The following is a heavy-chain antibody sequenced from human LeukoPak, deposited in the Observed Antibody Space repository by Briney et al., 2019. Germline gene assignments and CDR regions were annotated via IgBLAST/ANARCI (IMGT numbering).Heavy chain of an antibody. CDR1: GFTFSSCA. D-gene: IGHD1-26*01. V-gene: IGHV3-64*01. Sequence: PGGSLRLSCAASGFTFSSCAMQWVRQAPGKGLEYISAISSTGGTTYYANSVTGRFTTSRDNSKNTLYLQMGSLRAEDMAVYYRARVGATELLDYWGQGTLVTVSS. J-gene: IGHJ4*02. CDR2: ISSTGGTT. CDR3: ARVGATELLDY.